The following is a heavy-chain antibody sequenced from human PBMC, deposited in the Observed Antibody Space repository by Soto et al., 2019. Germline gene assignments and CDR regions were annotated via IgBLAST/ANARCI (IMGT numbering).Heavy chain of an antibody. J-gene: IGHJ4*02. CDR1: GFTLTTYS. CDR3: ARGAVTGTSLFDY. CDR2: INKNGFTI. D-gene: IGHD6-19*01. V-gene: IGHV3-48*02. Sequence: PVGSLRLSCAVSGFTLTTYSMSWVRPAPGKGLEWISFINKNGFTIYYADSVKGRFTISRDYAKSSLYLQMDSLRHEDTAVYYCARGAVTGTSLFDYWGLGTLVTVSS.